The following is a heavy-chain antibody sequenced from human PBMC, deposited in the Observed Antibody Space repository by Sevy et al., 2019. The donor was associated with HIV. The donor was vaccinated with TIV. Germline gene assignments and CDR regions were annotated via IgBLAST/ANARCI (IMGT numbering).Heavy chain of an antibody. Sequence: GGSLRLSCAASGFTFSSYAMHWVRQAPGKGLEWVAVILYDGSNKYYADSVKGRFTISRDNSKNTLYLQMNSLRAEDTAVYYCARDELRYFDPGGVIDYWGQGTLVTVSS. CDR3: ARDELRYFDPGGVIDY. D-gene: IGHD3-9*01. CDR2: ILYDGSNK. J-gene: IGHJ4*02. CDR1: GFTFSSYA. V-gene: IGHV3-30-3*01.